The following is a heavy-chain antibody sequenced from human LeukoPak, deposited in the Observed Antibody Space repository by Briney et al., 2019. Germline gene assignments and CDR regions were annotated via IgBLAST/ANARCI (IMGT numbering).Heavy chain of an antibody. CDR2: ISSSSSYI. CDR1: GFTFSSYS. V-gene: IGHV3-21*01. Sequence: GGSLRLSCAASGFTFSSYSMNWVRQAPGKGLEWVSSISSSSSYIYYADSVKGRFTISRDNAKNSLYLQMNSLRAEDTAVYYCARDADIVVVPAAHDDAFDIWGQGTMVTVSS. D-gene: IGHD2-2*01. CDR3: ARDADIVVVPAAHDDAFDI. J-gene: IGHJ3*02.